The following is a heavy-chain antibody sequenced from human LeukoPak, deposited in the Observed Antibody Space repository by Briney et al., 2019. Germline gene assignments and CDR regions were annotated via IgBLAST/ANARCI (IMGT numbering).Heavy chain of an antibody. CDR3: ARGTEVEWIQLDY. Sequence: SVKVSCKASGGTFSSYAISWVRQAPGQGLEWMGGIIPIFVTANYAQKFQGRVTITADESTSTAYMELSSLRSEDTAVYYCARGTEVEWIQLDYWGQGTLVTVSS. CDR2: IIPIFVTA. J-gene: IGHJ4*02. D-gene: IGHD5-18*01. V-gene: IGHV1-69*13. CDR1: GGTFSSYA.